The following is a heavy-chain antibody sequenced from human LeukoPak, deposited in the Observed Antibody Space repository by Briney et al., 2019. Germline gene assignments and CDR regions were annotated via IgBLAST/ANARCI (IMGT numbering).Heavy chain of an antibody. CDR3: ARGYVVVPAAMGL. Sequence: GGSLRLSCAASGFTFSSYAMHWVRQAPGKGLEWVAVISYDGSNKYYADSVKGRFTISRDNSKNTLYLQMNSLRAEDTAVYYCARGYVVVPAAMGLWGQGTLVTVSS. CDR2: ISYDGSNK. J-gene: IGHJ4*02. D-gene: IGHD2-2*01. V-gene: IGHV3-30-3*01. CDR1: GFTFSSYA.